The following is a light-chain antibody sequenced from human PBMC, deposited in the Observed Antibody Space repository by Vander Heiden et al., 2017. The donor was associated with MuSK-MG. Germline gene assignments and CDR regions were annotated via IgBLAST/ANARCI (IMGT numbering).Light chain of an antibody. J-gene: IGLJ3*02. CDR1: RSDIGTSTS. V-gene: IGLV2-14*03. CDR2: YAS. Sequence: QSALTQPASMSGSPGQSITISCTGTRSDIGTSTSVAWYQQHPAKAPSLLIYYASSRPSGVPNRFSGSKSGTTASLIIAGLQAEDDADYYCSSYTSTPSLVLFGGGTKLTVL. CDR3: SSYTSTPSLVL.